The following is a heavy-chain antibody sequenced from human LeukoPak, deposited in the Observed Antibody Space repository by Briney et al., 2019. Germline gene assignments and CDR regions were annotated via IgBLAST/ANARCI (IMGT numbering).Heavy chain of an antibody. Sequence: GGSLRLSCATSAFTFGNYTMHWVRQAPGKGLEWVAVISYDGSNKYYADSVKGRFTISRDNSKNTLYLQMNSLRGEDTAVHYCARIPRTWLRFPYFDYWGQGTLVTVTS. CDR1: AFTFGNYT. V-gene: IGHV3-30-3*01. CDR2: ISYDGSNK. CDR3: ARIPRTWLRFPYFDY. D-gene: IGHD5-12*01. J-gene: IGHJ4*02.